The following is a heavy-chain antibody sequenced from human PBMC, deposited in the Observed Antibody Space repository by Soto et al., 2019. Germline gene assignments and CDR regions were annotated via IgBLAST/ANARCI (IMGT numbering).Heavy chain of an antibody. Sequence: GRSLRRSFSACGSTFRGYAMHWVRQSPGNGLEYVSAISSNGGSTYYADSVKGRFTISRDNSKNTLYLQMSSLRAEDTAVHYFAKPSPKYCSTSTCHSAFGYWRQGTLLTASS. J-gene: IGHJ4*02. V-gene: IGHV3-64D*06. CDR1: GSTFRGYA. CDR3: AKPSPKYCSTSTCHSAFGY. D-gene: IGHD2-2*01. CDR2: ISSNGGST.